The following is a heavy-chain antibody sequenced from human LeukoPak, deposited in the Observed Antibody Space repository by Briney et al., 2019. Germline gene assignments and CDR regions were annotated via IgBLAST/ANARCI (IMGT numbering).Heavy chain of an antibody. V-gene: IGHV3-48*03. CDR1: GFTFSSYE. CDR2: ISSSGSTI. J-gene: IGHJ4*02. CDR3: ARNRGEPLDY. D-gene: IGHD4-17*01. Sequence: PGGSLRLSCAASGFTFSSYEMNWVRQAPGKGLEWVSYISSSGSTIYYADSVKGRFTISRDNAKNSLYLQMNSLRAEYTAVYYCARNRGEPLDYWGQGTLVTVSS.